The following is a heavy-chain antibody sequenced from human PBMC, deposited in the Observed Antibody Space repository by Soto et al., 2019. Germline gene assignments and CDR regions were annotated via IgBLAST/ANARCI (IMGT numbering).Heavy chain of an antibody. J-gene: IGHJ3*02. D-gene: IGHD3-22*01. CDR2: IYPGDSDT. V-gene: IGHV5-51*01. CDR1: GYSFTSYW. Sequence: GESLKISCKGSGYSFTSYWIGWVRQMPGKGLEWMGIIYPGDSDTRYSPSFQGQVTISADKSISTAYLQWSSLKASDTAMYYCARLTSMIVVVGPHDAFDIWGQGTMVTVSS. CDR3: ARLTSMIVVVGPHDAFDI.